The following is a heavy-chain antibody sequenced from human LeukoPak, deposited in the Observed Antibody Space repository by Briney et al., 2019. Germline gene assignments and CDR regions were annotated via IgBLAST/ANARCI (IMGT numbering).Heavy chain of an antibody. CDR2: ISGSGGST. J-gene: IGHJ6*02. Sequence: GGSLRLSCAASGFTFSSYAMSWVRQAPGKGLEWVSAISGSGGSTYYADSVKGRFTISRDNSKNSLYLQMNSLRAEDTAVYYCGGPNPLLERPSAMDVWGQGTTVTVSS. CDR1: GFTFSSYA. V-gene: IGHV3-23*01. CDR3: GGPNPLLERPSAMDV. D-gene: IGHD3-3*01.